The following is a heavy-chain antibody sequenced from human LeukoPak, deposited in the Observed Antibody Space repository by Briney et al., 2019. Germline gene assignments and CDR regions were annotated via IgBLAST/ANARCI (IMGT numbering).Heavy chain of an antibody. Sequence: GESLKNSCKGSGYSFTSYWIGWVRQMPGKGLEWMGIIYPGDSDTRYSPSFQGQVTISADKSISTAYLQWSSLKASDTAMYYCARHREEAYYYDSSGYPDYWGQGTLVTVSS. CDR1: GYSFTSYW. J-gene: IGHJ4*02. V-gene: IGHV5-51*01. CDR2: IYPGDSDT. D-gene: IGHD3-22*01. CDR3: ARHREEAYYYDSSGYPDY.